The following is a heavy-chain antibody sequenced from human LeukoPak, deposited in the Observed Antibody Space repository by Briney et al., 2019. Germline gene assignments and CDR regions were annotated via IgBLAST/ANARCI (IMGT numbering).Heavy chain of an antibody. D-gene: IGHD3-3*01. Sequence: SETLSLTCAVYGGSFSGYYWSWIRQPPGKGLEWIGEINHSRSTNYNPSLKSRVTISVDTSKNQFSLKLSSVTAADTAVYYCASGNSYDFWSGSPLYYWGQGALVTVSS. V-gene: IGHV4-34*01. CDR2: INHSRST. J-gene: IGHJ4*02. CDR1: GGSFSGYY. CDR3: ASGNSYDFWSGSPLYY.